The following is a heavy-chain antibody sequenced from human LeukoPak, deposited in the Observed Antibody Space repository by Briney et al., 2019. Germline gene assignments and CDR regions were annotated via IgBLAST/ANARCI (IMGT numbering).Heavy chain of an antibody. CDR2: ISAYNGNT. Sequence: ASVKVFCKASGYTFTSYGISWVRQAPGQGLEWMGWISAYNGNTNYAQKLQGRVTMTTDTSTSTAYMELRSLRSDDTAVYYCASSYYYGSGSYYYYGMDVWGKGTTVTVSS. J-gene: IGHJ6*04. D-gene: IGHD3-10*01. CDR1: GYTFTSYG. CDR3: ASSYYYGSGSYYYYGMDV. V-gene: IGHV1-18*04.